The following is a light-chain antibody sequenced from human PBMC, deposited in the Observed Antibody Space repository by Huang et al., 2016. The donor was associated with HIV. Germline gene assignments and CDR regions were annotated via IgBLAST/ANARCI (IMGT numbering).Light chain of an antibody. Sequence: EIVMTQSPAPLSVSPGERATLSCRASQSVSRNLAWHQQKPGQAPRLLIYGTSTRATGIPARFSGSGSGTEFTLTISSLQSEDFAVYYCQQYNNWPYTFGQGTKLEIK. CDR3: QQYNNWPYT. J-gene: IGKJ2*01. CDR1: QSVSRN. CDR2: GTS. V-gene: IGKV3-15*01.